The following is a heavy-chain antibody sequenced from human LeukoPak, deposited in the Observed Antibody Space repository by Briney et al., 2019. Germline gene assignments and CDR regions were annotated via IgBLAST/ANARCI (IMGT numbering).Heavy chain of an antibody. CDR2: IPYDGSNK. CDR1: GFTFSSYA. Sequence: GGSLRLSCAASGFTFSSYAMHSVRQAPGKGLEWVALIPYDGSNKYYADSVKGRFTVSRDNSKNTLYLQMNSLRAEDTAVYYCVRGAYSSRWLTFDYWGQGTLVTVSS. CDR3: VRGAYSSRWLTFDY. J-gene: IGHJ4*02. V-gene: IGHV3-30*04. D-gene: IGHD6-13*01.